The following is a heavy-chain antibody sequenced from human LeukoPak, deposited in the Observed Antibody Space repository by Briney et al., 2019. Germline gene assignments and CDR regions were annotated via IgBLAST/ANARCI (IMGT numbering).Heavy chain of an antibody. V-gene: IGHV4-30-2*05. J-gene: IGHJ5*02. CDR1: DGSISSGGHS. CDR3: VREYGDDNWFDP. D-gene: IGHD4-17*01. Sequence: PSETLSLTCTVSDGSISSGGHSWSWIRQPPGKGLEWIGYIYHSGSGSTYHNPSLKSRVTISEDTSKNQFSLKLSSVTAADTAVYYCVREYGDDNWFDPWGQGTLVTVSS. CDR2: IYHSGSGST.